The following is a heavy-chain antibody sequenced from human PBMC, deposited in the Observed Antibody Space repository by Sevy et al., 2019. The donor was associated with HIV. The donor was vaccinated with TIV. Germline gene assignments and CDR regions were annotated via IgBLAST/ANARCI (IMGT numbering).Heavy chain of an antibody. D-gene: IGHD5-18*01. CDR3: AKDSGDDNYGLFDY. CDR2: ISGSGDNT. CDR1: GFTFSNYA. J-gene: IGHJ4*02. Sequence: GGSLRLSRGASGFTFSNYAMSWVRQAPGKGLEWVSSISGSGDNTYYADSVKGRFTVSRDNSKNTLYLQMNSLRAEDTAVYYCAKDSGDDNYGLFDYWGQGTLVTVSS. V-gene: IGHV3-23*01.